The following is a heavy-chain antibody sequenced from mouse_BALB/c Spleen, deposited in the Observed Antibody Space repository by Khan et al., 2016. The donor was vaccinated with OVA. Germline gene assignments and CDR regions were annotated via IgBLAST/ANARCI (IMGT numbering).Heavy chain of an antibody. D-gene: IGHD2-12*01. CDR3: AGGGAGYYRSGRCAMEY. V-gene: IGHV9-4*02. J-gene: IGHJ4*01. CDR1: GYTFTTAG. Sequence: QIQLVQSGPELKKPGETVRISCKASGYTFTTAGIQWVQQMPGKGLKWIGWINTHSGVPKYTEDFKGRFAFSLEISVHTAYLQITNLTYEDTATYFCAGGGAGYYRSGRCAMEYWGQGTSVTVSS. CDR2: INTHSGVP.